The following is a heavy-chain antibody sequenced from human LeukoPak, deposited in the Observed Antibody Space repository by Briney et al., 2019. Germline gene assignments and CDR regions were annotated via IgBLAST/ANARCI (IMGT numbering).Heavy chain of an antibody. Sequence: GGSLRLSCAASGFTFSSYAMSWVRRAPGKGLEWVSAISGSGGSTYYADSVKGRFTISRDNSKNTLYLQMNSLRAEDTAVYYCAKDTGIAVAGAPGWFDPWGQGTLVTVSS. V-gene: IGHV3-23*01. D-gene: IGHD6-19*01. CDR2: ISGSGGST. CDR1: GFTFSSYA. CDR3: AKDTGIAVAGAPGWFDP. J-gene: IGHJ5*02.